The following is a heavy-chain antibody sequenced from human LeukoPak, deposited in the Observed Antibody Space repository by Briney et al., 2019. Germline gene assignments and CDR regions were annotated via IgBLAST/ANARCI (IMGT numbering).Heavy chain of an antibody. J-gene: IGHJ4*02. CDR2: IRYDGSNK. D-gene: IGHD5-18*01. CDR1: GFTFSSYG. Sequence: GGSLRFSCAASGFTFSSYGMHWVRQAPGKGLEWVAFIRYDGSNKYYADSVKGRFTISRDNSKNTLYLQMNSLRAEDTAVYYCAKDAYTAMGNFDYWGQGTLVTVSS. V-gene: IGHV3-30*02. CDR3: AKDAYTAMGNFDY.